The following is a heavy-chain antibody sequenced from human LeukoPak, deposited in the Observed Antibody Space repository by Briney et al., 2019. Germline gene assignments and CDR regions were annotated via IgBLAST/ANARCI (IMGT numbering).Heavy chain of an antibody. D-gene: IGHD6-19*01. CDR3: RIAVAGTFSHYMDV. V-gene: IGHV4-34*01. Sequence: SETLSLTCAVYGGSFSGYYWSWIRQPPGKGLEWIGEINHSGSTNYNPSLKSRVTISVDTSKNQFSLKLSSVTAADTAVYYCRIAVAGTFSHYMDVWGKGTTVTVSS. CDR2: INHSGST. J-gene: IGHJ6*03. CDR1: GGSFSGYY.